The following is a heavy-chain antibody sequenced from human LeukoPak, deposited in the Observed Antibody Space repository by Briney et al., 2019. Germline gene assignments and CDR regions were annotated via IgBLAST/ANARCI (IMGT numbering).Heavy chain of an antibody. CDR1: GGSISSGDYY. J-gene: IGHJ5*02. Sequence: SQTLSLTCTVSGGSISSGDYYWSWIRQPPGKGLEWNAYMYYSGSAYYNPSLKSRVTMSADTSKNQLSLKLSSVTAADTAVYYCARPYYYDSRIDPWGQGILVTVSS. V-gene: IGHV4-30-4*01. CDR2: MYYSGSA. CDR3: ARPYYYDSRIDP. D-gene: IGHD3-22*01.